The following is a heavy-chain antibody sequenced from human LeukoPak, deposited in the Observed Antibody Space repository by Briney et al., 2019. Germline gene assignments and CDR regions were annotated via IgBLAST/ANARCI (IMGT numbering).Heavy chain of an antibody. CDR1: GGSISSYY. CDR2: IYYSGST. V-gene: IGHV4-59*06. CDR3: ARDYGDYGFFDY. J-gene: IGHJ4*02. Sequence: SETLSLTCTVSGGSISSYYWSWIRQHPGKGLEWIGYIYYSGSTYYNPSLKSRVTISVDTSKNQFSLKLSSVTAADTAVYYCARDYGDYGFFDYWGQGTLVTVSS. D-gene: IGHD4-17*01.